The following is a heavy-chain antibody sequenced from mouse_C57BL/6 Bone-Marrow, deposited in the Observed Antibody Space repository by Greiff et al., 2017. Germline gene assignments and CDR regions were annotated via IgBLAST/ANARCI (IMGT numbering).Heavy chain of an antibody. Sequence: QVQLQQPGAELVKPGASVKLSCKASGYTFTSYWMHWVKQRPGQGLEWIGMIHPNSGSTNYNEKFKSKATLTVDKSSSTAYMQLSILTSEDSAVYYCARSAYYGSSFCDYWGKGTTLTVSS. CDR2: IHPNSGST. V-gene: IGHV1-64*01. CDR1: GYTFTSYW. D-gene: IGHD1-1*01. J-gene: IGHJ2*01. CDR3: ARSAYYGSSFCDY.